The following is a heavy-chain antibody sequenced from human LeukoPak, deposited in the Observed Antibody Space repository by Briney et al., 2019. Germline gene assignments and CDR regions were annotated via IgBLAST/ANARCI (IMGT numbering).Heavy chain of an antibody. CDR2: IIPIFGTA. CDR1: GGTFSSYA. CDR3: AREIGDLYYFDY. V-gene: IGHV1-69*05. J-gene: IGHJ4*02. D-gene: IGHD3-16*01. Sequence: SVKVSCKASGGTFSSYAISWVRQAPGQGLEWMGRIIPIFGTANYAQKFQGRVTITTDESTSTAYMELSSLRSEDTAAYYCAREIGDLYYFDYWGQGTLVTVSS.